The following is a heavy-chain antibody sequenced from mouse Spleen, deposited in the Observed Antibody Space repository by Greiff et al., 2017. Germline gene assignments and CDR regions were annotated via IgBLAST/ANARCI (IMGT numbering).Heavy chain of an antibody. D-gene: IGHD4-1*01. Sequence: EVKLQESGPGLVKPSQSLSLTCSVTGYSITSGYYWNWIRQFPGNKLEWMGYISYDGSNNYNPSLKNRISITRDTSKNQFFLKLNSVTTEDTATYYCARKRTGVFGYWGQGTLVTVSA. CDR3: ARKRTGVFGY. J-gene: IGHJ3*01. CDR2: ISYDGSN. V-gene: IGHV3-6*01. CDR1: GYSITSGYY.